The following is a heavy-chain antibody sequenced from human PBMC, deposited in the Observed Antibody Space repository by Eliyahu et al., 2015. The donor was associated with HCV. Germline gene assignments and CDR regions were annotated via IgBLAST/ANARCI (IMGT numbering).Heavy chain of an antibody. CDR3: ARHDSRGRTGYPHFDY. J-gene: IGHJ4*02. CDR1: GSSISSXYY. Sequence: QVQLQESDPGLVKPSETLSLTCAVSGSSISSXYYWGWIRQPPGKGLEWIGSVYRSGTTYYNPSLNSRVTISVDISKNQFSLRLSSVTAADTAVYYCARHDSRGRTGYPHFDYWGQGRLVTVSS. V-gene: IGHV4-38-2*01. D-gene: IGHD3/OR15-3a*01. CDR2: VYRSGTT.